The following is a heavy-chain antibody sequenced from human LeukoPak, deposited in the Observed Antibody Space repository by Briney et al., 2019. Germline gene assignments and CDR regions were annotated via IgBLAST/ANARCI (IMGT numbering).Heavy chain of an antibody. V-gene: IGHV3-21*01. J-gene: IGHJ4*02. CDR3: ARVGFYDFWSGINFFDY. CDR2: ITSSSST. CDR1: GFTFSSYI. D-gene: IGHD3-3*01. Sequence: VGSLRLSCAASGFTFSSYIVNWVRQAPGKGLEWVSAITSSSSTYYSDSVKGRFTISRDNAKNSLYLQMNSLRVEDTAVYYCARVGFYDFWSGINFFDYWGQGTLVTVSS.